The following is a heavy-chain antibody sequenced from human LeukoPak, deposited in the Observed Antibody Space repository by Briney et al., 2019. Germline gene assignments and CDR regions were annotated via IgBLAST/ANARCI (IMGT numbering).Heavy chain of an antibody. CDR2: FHPEDGET. V-gene: IGHV1-24*01. D-gene: IGHD3-10*01. J-gene: IGHJ6*04. CDR1: GYTVTELS. CDR3: ATGLWFRKYLDV. Sequence: ASVKASCKVSGYTVTELSMHWVRQSPGKGLEWMGGFHPEDGETIYAQKFQGRVTMTEDTSTDTAYMELSSLRSEDTAVYYCATGLWFRKYLDVWGKGTTVTISS.